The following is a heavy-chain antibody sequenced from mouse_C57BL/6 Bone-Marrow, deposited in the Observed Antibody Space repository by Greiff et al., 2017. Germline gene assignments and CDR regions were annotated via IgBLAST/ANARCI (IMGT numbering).Heavy chain of an antibody. CDR3: VRTTGTEGYYYAMDY. D-gene: IGHD4-1*01. Sequence: VQLKESGGGLVQPKGSLKLSCAASGFTFNTYAMHWVRQAPGKGLEWVARIRSKSSNYATYYADSVKDRFTISRDDSQSMLYLQMNNLKTEDTAMYYCVRTTGTEGYYYAMDYWGQGTSVTVSS. J-gene: IGHJ4*01. CDR2: IRSKSSNYAT. CDR1: GFTFNTYA. V-gene: IGHV10-3*01.